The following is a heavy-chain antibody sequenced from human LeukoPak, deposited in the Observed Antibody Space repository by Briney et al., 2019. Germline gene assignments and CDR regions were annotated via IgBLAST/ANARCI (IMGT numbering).Heavy chain of an antibody. Sequence: GGSLRLSCTTSGFSFGDYAVGWFRQAPGMGLEWLGFIRSKTYGWTSEYAASLKGRFTMSRDDSKSIAYLQMNSLKIEDTAVYYCGRAPRPVAWNWFDPWGQGTLVTVSS. CDR2: IRSKTYGWTS. V-gene: IGHV3-49*03. J-gene: IGHJ5*02. CDR1: GFSFGDYA. CDR3: GRAPRPVAWNWFDP. D-gene: IGHD2-15*01.